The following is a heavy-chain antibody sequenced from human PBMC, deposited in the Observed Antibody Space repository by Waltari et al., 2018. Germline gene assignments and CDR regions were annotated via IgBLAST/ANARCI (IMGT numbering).Heavy chain of an antibody. J-gene: IGHJ3*01. CDR3: AKDLDDYSDALDV. V-gene: IGHV3-23*01. CDR1: GFTFKNYG. CDR2: ITSSSDVSS. Sequence: EVQLLESGGGLVQPGGSLRVSCAASGFTFKNYGMTWVRQAPGKGLEWVSSITSSSDVSSYYADSVNGRFTISRDNSKNTLHLQMNRLRAEDTAIYFCAKDLDDYSDALDVWGQGTMVTVSS. D-gene: IGHD2-15*01.